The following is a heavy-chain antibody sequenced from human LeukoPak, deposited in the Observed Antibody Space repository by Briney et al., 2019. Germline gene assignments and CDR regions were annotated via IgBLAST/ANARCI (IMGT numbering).Heavy chain of an antibody. CDR2: INPNSGGT. J-gene: IGHJ4*02. D-gene: IGHD3-10*01. CDR3: ARDRGLLWCGESQYYTY. V-gene: IGHV1-2*02. Sequence: ASVKVSCKASGYTFTGYYMHWVRQAPGQGLEWMGWINPNSGGTNYAQKFQGRVTMTRDTSISTAYMELSRLRSDDTAVYYCARDRGLLWCGESQYYTYWGPGNLVTVSS. CDR1: GYTFTGYY.